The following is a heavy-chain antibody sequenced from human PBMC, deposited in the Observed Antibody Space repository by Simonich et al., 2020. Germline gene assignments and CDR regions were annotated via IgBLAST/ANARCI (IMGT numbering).Heavy chain of an antibody. CDR2: INPKRWGT. V-gene: IGHV1-2*02. J-gene: IGHJ2*01. Sequence: QVQLVQSGAEVKKPGASVKVSCKASGYTFTGYYMHGVRKAPGQGLEWMGRINPKRWGTNEAQKCQGRVTMTRDTSISTAYMELSRLRSDDTAVYYCARGGLGHWYFDLWGRGTLVTVSS. CDR3: ARGGLGHWYFDL. CDR1: GYTFTGYY. D-gene: IGHD6-25*01.